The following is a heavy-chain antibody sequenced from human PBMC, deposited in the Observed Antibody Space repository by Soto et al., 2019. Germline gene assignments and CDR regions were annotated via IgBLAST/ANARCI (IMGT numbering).Heavy chain of an antibody. CDR3: ARGYSYHFDY. J-gene: IGHJ4*02. CDR1: GFTVSTNY. V-gene: IGHV3-11*05. Sequence: GGSLRLSCVVSGFTVSTNYRSWIRQAPGKGLEWVSYITSSSSYTNSADSVKGRFTISRDNAKNSLYLQMNSLRAEDTAVYYCARGYSYHFDYWGQGTLVTVSS. D-gene: IGHD5-18*01. CDR2: ITSSSSYT.